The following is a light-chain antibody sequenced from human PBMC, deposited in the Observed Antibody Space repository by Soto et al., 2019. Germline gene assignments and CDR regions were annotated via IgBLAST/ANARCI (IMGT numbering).Light chain of an antibody. V-gene: IGKV1-6*01. CDR2: SAS. CDR1: QGIRID. J-gene: IGKJ4*01. Sequence: AIQMTQSPSSLSACVGDSVTITCRASQGIRIDLAWYQQKPGTAPNLLIYSASNLQSGVPSRFSGRGSGTDFTLTISSLQPEDFATYYCLQHFNYPRTFGGGTKVEIK. CDR3: LQHFNYPRT.